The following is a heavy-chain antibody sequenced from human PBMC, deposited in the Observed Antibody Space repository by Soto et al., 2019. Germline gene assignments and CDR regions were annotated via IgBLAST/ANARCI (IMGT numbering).Heavy chain of an antibody. D-gene: IGHD6-13*01. J-gene: IGHJ4*02. CDR2: IYPGDSET. CDR1: GYTLSNFW. V-gene: IGHV5-51*01. Sequence: PGESLKISCQCSGYTLSNFWIAWVRQLPGQGLEWMGIIYPGDSETRYSPSFHGKVTISADRSIGTAYLQWSSLEASDSGFYFCARSPRSSPYSDYWGQGALVTVSS. CDR3: ARSPRSSPYSDY.